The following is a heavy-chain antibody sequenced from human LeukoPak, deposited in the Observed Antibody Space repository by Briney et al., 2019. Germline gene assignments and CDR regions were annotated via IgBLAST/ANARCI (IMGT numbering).Heavy chain of an antibody. V-gene: IGHV6-1*01. Sequence: SQTLSLTCAISGDSVSSNRGAWNWIRLSPSRDLEWLGRTYYRSKWHNDYAVSMRGRISINPDTSRNQFYLQLNSVTPEDTAVYYCARQNSTSSDPYYYYGLDVWGQGRYVTVSS. CDR3: ARQNSTSSDPYYYYGLDV. D-gene: IGHD6-6*01. J-gene: IGHJ6*01. CDR2: TYYRSKWHN. CDR1: GDSVSSNRGA.